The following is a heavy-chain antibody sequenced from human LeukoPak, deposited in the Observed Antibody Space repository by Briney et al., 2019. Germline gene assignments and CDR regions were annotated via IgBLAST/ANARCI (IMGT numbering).Heavy chain of an antibody. CDR1: GFTFSSCG. Sequence: GGSLRLSCAASGFTFSSCGMSWVRQAPGKGLEWVSGIGPSGSPTDYADSVKGRVTIARDNSKNMLYLQMNGLSAEDTAVYYCTKDRRESTYWGQGTLVTVSS. V-gene: IGHV3-23*01. D-gene: IGHD3-10*01. CDR2: IGPSGSPT. J-gene: IGHJ4*02. CDR3: TKDRRESTY.